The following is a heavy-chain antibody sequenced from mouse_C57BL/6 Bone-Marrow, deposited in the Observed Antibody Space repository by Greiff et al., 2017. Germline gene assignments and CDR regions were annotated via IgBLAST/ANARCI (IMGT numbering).Heavy chain of an antibody. Sequence: EVQLQESGPGLVKPSQSLSLTCSVTGYSITSGYYWNWIRQFPGNKLEWMGYISYDGSNNYNPSLKNRISITRDTSKNQFFLKLNSVTTEDTATYYCARDIIGFDYWGQGTTLTVSS. J-gene: IGHJ2*01. CDR2: ISYDGSN. CDR1: GYSITSGYY. CDR3: ARDIIGFDY. V-gene: IGHV3-6*01. D-gene: IGHD1-1*01.